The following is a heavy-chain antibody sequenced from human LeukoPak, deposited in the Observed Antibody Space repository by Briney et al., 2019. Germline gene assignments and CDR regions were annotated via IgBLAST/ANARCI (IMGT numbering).Heavy chain of an antibody. V-gene: IGHV3-20*04. D-gene: IGHD5-18*01. J-gene: IGHJ4*02. Sequence: GGSLRLSXAASGFTFDDYGMSWVRQSPGKGLEWVSGINWNGGSTGYADSVKGRFTISRDNAKNSLYLQMNSLRAEDTALYYCARAGGYSYGYYFDYWGQGTLVTVSS. CDR1: GFTFDDYG. CDR2: INWNGGST. CDR3: ARAGGYSYGYYFDY.